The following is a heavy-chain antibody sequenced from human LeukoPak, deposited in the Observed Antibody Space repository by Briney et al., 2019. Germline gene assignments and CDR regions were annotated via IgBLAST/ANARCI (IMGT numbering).Heavy chain of an antibody. CDR1: GGSISSYY. CDR2: IYYSGST. V-gene: IGHV4-59*12. D-gene: IGHD3-10*01. J-gene: IGHJ3*02. CDR3: AKSNGYGLVDI. Sequence: PSETLSLTCTVSGGSISSYYWNWIRQPPGKGLEWIGYIYYSGSTNYNSSLKSRVIISVDTSKNQFSLKLNSVTAADTAVYYCAKSNGYGLVDIWGQGTMVTVSS.